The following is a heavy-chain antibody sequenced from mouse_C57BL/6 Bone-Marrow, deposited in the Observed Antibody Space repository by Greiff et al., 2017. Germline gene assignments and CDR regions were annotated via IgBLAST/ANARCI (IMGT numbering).Heavy chain of an antibody. J-gene: IGHJ2*01. CDR1: GFTFSSYG. D-gene: IGHD1-1*01. CDR3: ARHGYYGSSYNY. Sequence: DVKLVESGGDLVKPGGSLKLSCAASGFTFSSYGMSWVRQTPDKRLEWVATISSGGSYTYYPDSVKGRFTISRDNAKNTLYLQMSSLKSEDTAMYYCARHGYYGSSYNYWGQGTTLTVSS. CDR2: ISSGGSYT. V-gene: IGHV5-6*02.